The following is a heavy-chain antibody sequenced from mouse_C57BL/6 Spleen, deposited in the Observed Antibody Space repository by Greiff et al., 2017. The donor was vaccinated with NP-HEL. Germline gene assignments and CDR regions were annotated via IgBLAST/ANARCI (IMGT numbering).Heavy chain of an antibody. CDR1: GFNIKNTY. J-gene: IGHJ2*01. V-gene: IGHV14-3*01. CDR3: ARNHYGSSYYFDY. Sequence: EVKLQESVAELVRPGASVKLSCTASGFNIKNTYMHWVKQRPEQGLEWIGRIDPANGNTKYAPKFQGKATITADTSSNTAYLQLSSLTSEDTAIYYCARNHYGSSYYFDYWGQGTTLTVSS. CDR2: IDPANGNT. D-gene: IGHD1-1*01.